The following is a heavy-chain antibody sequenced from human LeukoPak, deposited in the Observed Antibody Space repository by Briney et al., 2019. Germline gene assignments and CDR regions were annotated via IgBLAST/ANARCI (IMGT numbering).Heavy chain of an antibody. CDR2: ISSSSSYI. Sequence: GGSLRLSCAASGFTFSSYGMHWVRQAPGKGLEWVSSISSSSSYIYYADSVKGRFTISRDNAKNSLYLQMNSLRAEDTAVYYCARSMTTVTTFDYWGQGTLVTVSS. J-gene: IGHJ4*02. D-gene: IGHD4-17*01. CDR3: ARSMTTVTTFDY. CDR1: GFTFSSYG. V-gene: IGHV3-21*01.